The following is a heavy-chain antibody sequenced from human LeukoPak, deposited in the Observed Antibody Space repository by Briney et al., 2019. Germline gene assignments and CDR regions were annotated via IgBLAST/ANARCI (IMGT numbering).Heavy chain of an antibody. D-gene: IGHD5-12*01. CDR1: GYTFTIYG. CDR3: ARGAAEPHDDSGYEGPYYYGMDV. V-gene: IGHV1-18*01. CDR2: ISAYNGNT. J-gene: IGHJ6*02. Sequence: ASVKVSCTASGYTFTIYGITWVRQAPGQGLEWMGWISAYNGNTNYAQKFQGRVTMTTATSTSTAYMELRSLRSDDTAVYYCARGAAEPHDDSGYEGPYYYGMDVWGQGTTVTVSS.